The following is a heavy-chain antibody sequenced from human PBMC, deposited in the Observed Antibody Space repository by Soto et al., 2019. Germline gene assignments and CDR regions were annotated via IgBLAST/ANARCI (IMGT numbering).Heavy chain of an antibody. CDR2: ISAYNGNT. V-gene: IGHV1-18*01. CDR1: GYTFTSYG. Sequence: QVQLVQSGAEVKKPGASVKVSCKASGYTFTSYGFSWVRQAPGQGREWMGWISAYNGNTNYAQKVQGRVTMTTDTSTSTAYMELRSLRSDDTAVYYCASFSIAAADPYGMDVWGQGTTVTVSS. D-gene: IGHD6-13*01. CDR3: ASFSIAAADPYGMDV. J-gene: IGHJ6*02.